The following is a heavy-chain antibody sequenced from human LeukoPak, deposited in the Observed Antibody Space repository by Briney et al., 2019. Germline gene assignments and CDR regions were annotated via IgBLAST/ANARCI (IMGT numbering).Heavy chain of an antibody. J-gene: IGHJ4*02. CDR2: IYPGDSDT. CDR1: GYSFTSYW. CDR3: ARPSEGYYDSPYYFDY. Sequence: GESLKISCKGSGYSFTSYWIGWVRQMPGKGLEWMGIIYPGDSDTRYSPSFQGQVTISADKSISTAYLQWSSLKASDTAMYYCARPSEGYYDSPYYFDYWGQGTLVTVSS. D-gene: IGHD3-22*01. V-gene: IGHV5-51*01.